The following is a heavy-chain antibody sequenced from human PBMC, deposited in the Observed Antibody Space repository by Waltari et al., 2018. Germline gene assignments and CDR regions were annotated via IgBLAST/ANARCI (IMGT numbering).Heavy chain of an antibody. Sequence: QVQLVQSGAEVKKPGSSVKVSCKASGDTFSTAAIIWVRQAPGQRLEWMGGIIPRLGTTNYAQNLQGRVTITADGSTSTAYMALNSLTFNDTAIYYCARGDAYIYDAFDVWGQGTVVTVSS. CDR3: ARGDAYIYDAFDV. CDR2: IIPRLGTT. D-gene: IGHD2-2*01. J-gene: IGHJ3*01. V-gene: IGHV1-69*12. CDR1: GDTFSTAA.